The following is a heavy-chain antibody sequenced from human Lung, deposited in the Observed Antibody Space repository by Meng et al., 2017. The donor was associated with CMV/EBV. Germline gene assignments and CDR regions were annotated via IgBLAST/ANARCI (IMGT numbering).Heavy chain of an antibody. CDR2: IHSSGST. CDR1: GGSISSVGYY. J-gene: IGHJ5*02. Sequence: LPGSGPDLVKPFRPLSLTGTVSGGSISSVGYYWSWIRQHPGKGLEWIGYIHSSGSTYYNPSLRSRLTISVDTSKNQFSLKLSSVTAADTAVYYCARASYGSGSPLGESWFDPWGQGTLVTVSS. CDR3: ARASYGSGSPLGESWFDP. D-gene: IGHD3-10*01. V-gene: IGHV4-31*03.